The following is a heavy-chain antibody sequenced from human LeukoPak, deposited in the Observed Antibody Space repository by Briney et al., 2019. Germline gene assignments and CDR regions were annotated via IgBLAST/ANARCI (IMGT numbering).Heavy chain of an antibody. CDR2: ISGSGGST. D-gene: IGHD5-18*01. CDR3: ALHPWIRLWHRGYGMDV. CDR1: GFTFSSYA. J-gene: IGHJ6*02. V-gene: IGHV3-23*01. Sequence: PGGSLRLSCAASGFTFSSYAMSWVRQAPGKGLEWVSAISGSGGSTYYADSVKGRFTISRDNSKNTLYLQMNSLRAEDTAVYYCALHPWIRLWHRGYGMDVWGQGTTVTVSS.